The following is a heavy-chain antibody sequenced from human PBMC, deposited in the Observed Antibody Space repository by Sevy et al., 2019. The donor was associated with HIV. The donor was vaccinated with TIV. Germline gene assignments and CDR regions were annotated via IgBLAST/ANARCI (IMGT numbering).Heavy chain of an antibody. D-gene: IGHD6-13*01. CDR2: ISGRGGYT. J-gene: IGHJ4*02. CDR3: DAITTAGRDY. CDR1: GFIFSSYV. V-gene: IGHV3-23*01. Sequence: GGSLRLSCAASGFIFSSYVMTWVRQAPGKGLEWVSTISGRGGYTYYAESVKGRFTISRDNSNNILYLQMNSLRAEDTAVYYSDAITTAGRDYWGQGTLVAVSS.